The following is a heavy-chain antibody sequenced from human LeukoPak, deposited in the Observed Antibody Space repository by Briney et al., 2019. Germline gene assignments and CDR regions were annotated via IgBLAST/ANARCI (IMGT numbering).Heavy chain of an antibody. V-gene: IGHV3-7*03. CDR2: INHNGNVN. J-gene: IGHJ6*02. D-gene: IGHD3-16*01. Sequence: GGSLRHSCAVSGLSFSTYGLNWARQAPGKGLEWVASINHNGNVNYYVDSVKGRFTISRDNAKNSLYLQMSNLRAEDTAVYFCARGGGLDVWGQGATVTVSS. CDR3: ARGGGLDV. CDR1: GLSFSTYG.